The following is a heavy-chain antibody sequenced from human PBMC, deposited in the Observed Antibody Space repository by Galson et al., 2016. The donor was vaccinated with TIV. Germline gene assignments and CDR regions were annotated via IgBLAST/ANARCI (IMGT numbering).Heavy chain of an antibody. V-gene: IGHV1-46*01. D-gene: IGHD6-19*01. CDR2: IYPSGGST. J-gene: IGHJ3*02. CDR3: ARGRRAGADESFEI. Sequence: SVKVSCKASGYIFTSSFMHWVRQAPGQGLEWMGVIYPSGGSTSYAQQFQGRVTMTRDTSTSTVYMELRSLTSEDTAVYYCARGRRAGADESFEIWGQGTLVTVSS. CDR1: GYIFTSSF.